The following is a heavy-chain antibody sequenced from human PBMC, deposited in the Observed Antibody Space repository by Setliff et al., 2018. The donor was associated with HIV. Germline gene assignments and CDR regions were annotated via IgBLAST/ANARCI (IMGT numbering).Heavy chain of an antibody. CDR2: IYSDGST. D-gene: IGHD3-10*01. Sequence: GGSLRLSCAASGFSVSNNYMSWVRQAPGKGLEWVSTIYSDGSTYHADSVNGRFTLSRDISENALYLQIDSLRPEDTAVYYCARLRLYNSALDYWGQGTLVTVSS. J-gene: IGHJ4*02. CDR1: GFSVSNNY. V-gene: IGHV3-66*02. CDR3: ARLRLYNSALDY.